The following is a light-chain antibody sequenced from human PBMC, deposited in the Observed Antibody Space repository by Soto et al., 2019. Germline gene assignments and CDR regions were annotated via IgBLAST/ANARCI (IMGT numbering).Light chain of an antibody. CDR1: QTISSW. CDR3: QHYNSYSEA. V-gene: IGKV1-5*03. Sequence: FTLSGSVGDRVTITCRASQTISSWLAWYQQKPGKAPKLLIYKASTLKSWVPSRFSGSGSGTEFTLTISSLQPDDFATYYCQHYNSYSEAFGQGTKVDIK. CDR2: KAS. J-gene: IGKJ1*01.